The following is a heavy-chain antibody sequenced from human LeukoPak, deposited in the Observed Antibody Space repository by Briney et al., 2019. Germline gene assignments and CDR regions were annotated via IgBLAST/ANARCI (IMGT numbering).Heavy chain of an antibody. Sequence: PSQTLSLTCTVSGGSISSGGYYWSWIRQHPGKGLEWIGYIYYSGSTYYNPSLKSRVTISVDTSKNQFSLKLSSVTAADTAVYYCARAIYDFWSGYYLRWGQGTLVTVSS. CDR3: ARAIYDFWSGYYLR. V-gene: IGHV4-31*03. CDR1: GGSISSGGYY. CDR2: IYYSGST. J-gene: IGHJ4*02. D-gene: IGHD3-3*01.